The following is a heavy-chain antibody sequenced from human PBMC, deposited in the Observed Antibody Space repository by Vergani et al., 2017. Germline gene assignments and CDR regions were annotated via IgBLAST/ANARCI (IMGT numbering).Heavy chain of an antibody. CDR2: ISSSSSYI. J-gene: IGHJ4*02. Sequence: EVQMVESGGGLVKPGGSLRLSCVASGFTFSSYSMNWVRQAPGKGLEWVSSISSSSSYIYYADSVKGRFTISRDNAKNSLYLQMNSLRAEDTAVYYCAREGLFGYDILTGYPTRGGQGTLVTVSS. CDR3: AREGLFGYDILTGYPTR. D-gene: IGHD3-9*01. V-gene: IGHV3-21*01. CDR1: GFTFSSYS.